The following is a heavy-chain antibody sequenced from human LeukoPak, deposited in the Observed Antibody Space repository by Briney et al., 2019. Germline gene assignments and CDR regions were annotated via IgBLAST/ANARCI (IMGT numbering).Heavy chain of an antibody. V-gene: IGHV1-46*01. J-gene: IGHJ4*02. CDR2: ISPRDAST. CDR3: ARGRDMAIAAAGLGNFDY. Sequence: GASVKVSCKASGYTFTSNYIHWVRQAPGQGLEWMGMISPRDASTSYAQKFQGRVTVTRDTSTSTVHMELSGLRSEDTAVYYCARGRDMAIAAAGLGNFDYWGQGTLVTVSS. CDR1: GYTFTSNY. D-gene: IGHD6-13*01.